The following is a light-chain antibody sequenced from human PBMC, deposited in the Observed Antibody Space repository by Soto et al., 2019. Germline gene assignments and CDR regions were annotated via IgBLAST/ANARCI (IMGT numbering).Light chain of an antibody. CDR1: QSIDKW. J-gene: IGKJ1*01. Sequence: DIQMTQSPSTLSASVGDRVTITCRASQSIDKWLAWYQQKAGQAPKLLIYAASTLESGVPSRFSGSGSGTEFTLTIKSLKPDDFATYYCQQFSSYSTFGQGPKVDIK. CDR3: QQFSSYST. V-gene: IGKV1-5*01. CDR2: AAS.